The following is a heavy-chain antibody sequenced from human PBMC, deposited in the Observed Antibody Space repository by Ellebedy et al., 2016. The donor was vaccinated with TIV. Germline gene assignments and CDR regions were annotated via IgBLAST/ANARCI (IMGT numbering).Heavy chain of an antibody. CDR1: GFTFSSYS. D-gene: IGHD6-6*01. J-gene: IGHJ6*03. CDR3: AREVGYSSSSRDYYYMDV. V-gene: IGHV3-21*01. CDR2: ISSSSSYI. Sequence: GESLKISXAASGFTFSSYSMNWVRQAPGKGLEWVSSISSSSSYIYYADSVKGRFTISRDNAKNSLYLQMNSLRAEDTAVYYCAREVGYSSSSRDYYYMDVWGKGTTVTVSS.